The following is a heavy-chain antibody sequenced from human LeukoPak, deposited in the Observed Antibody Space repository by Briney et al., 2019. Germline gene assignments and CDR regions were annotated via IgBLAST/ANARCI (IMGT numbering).Heavy chain of an antibody. V-gene: IGHV3-7*01. CDR1: GFIFSDYW. CDR3: ARDGTAAGLYFDL. CDR2: IKQDGGEK. Sequence: PGGSLRLSCGVSGFIFSDYWMNWVRQAPGKGLEWVASIKQDGGEKSYVDSVKGRFTISRDNAKNSLYLQMSSLRADDTAVYYCARDGTAAGLYFDLWGQGTPVTVSS. J-gene: IGHJ4*01. D-gene: IGHD6-13*01.